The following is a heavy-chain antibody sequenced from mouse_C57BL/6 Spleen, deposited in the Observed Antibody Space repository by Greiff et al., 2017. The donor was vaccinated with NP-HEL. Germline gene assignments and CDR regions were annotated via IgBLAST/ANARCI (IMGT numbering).Heavy chain of an antibody. Sequence: QVQLQQSGPELVKPGASVKISCKASGYAFSSSWMNWVKQRPGKGLEWIGRIYPGDGDTNYNGKFKGKATLTVDKSSSTAYMQLSSLTTEDSAVYFCASSAGSLCCFDYWGQGTTLTVSS. V-gene: IGHV1-82*01. J-gene: IGHJ2*01. D-gene: IGHD6-2*01. CDR1: GYAFSSSW. CDR3: ASSAGSLCCFDY. CDR2: IYPGDGDT.